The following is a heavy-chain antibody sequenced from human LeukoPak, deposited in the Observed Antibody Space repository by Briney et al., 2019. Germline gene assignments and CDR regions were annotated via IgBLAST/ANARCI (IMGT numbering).Heavy chain of an antibody. CDR2: ICSNDNNT. J-gene: IGHJ4*02. CDR1: GFTFSSYA. CDR3: AKGTSSSCYSAPNY. Sequence: GGSLRLSCAASGFTFSSYAMNWVRQAPGKGLEWVSAICSNDNNTYYTNSVKGRFTISRDNSKNTLSLQLSSLRAEDTAVYYCAKGTSSSCYSAPNYWGQGTLVTVSS. D-gene: IGHD2-15*01. V-gene: IGHV3-23*01.